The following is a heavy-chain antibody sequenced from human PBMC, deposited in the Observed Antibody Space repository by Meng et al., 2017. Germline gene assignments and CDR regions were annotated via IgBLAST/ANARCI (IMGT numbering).Heavy chain of an antibody. CDR3: GTGGDYYSFHY. D-gene: IGHD1-26*01. V-gene: IGHV3-74*01. Sequence: VQLVESAGGLVAPAGSLRLSCAGSGLNFNSYWMHWVRQAPGKGLVWVSRISGDGSSTIYAESVKGRFTISRDNAKNTLYLQMNSLRGEDTAVYYCGTGGDYYSFHYWGQGTLVTVSS. CDR1: GLNFNSYW. J-gene: IGHJ4*02. CDR2: ISGDGSST.